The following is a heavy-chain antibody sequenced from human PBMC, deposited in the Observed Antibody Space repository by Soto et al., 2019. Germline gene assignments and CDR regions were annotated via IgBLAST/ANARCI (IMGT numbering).Heavy chain of an antibody. CDR2: IWYDGSNK. CDR1: GFTFSSYG. Sequence: GGSLRLSCVASGFTFSSYGMHWVRQAPGKGLEWVAVIWYDGSNKYYADSVKGRFTISRDNSKNTLYLQMNSLRAEDTAVYYCARDQAARPDYYYGMDVWGQGTTVTVSS. V-gene: IGHV3-33*01. CDR3: ARDQAARPDYYYGMDV. J-gene: IGHJ6*02. D-gene: IGHD6-6*01.